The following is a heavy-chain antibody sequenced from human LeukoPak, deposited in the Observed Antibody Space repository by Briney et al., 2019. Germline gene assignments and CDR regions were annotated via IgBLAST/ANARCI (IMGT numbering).Heavy chain of an antibody. Sequence: PSQTLSLTCTVSGGSISSSSYYWGWIRQPPGKGLEWIGSIYYSGSTYYNPSLKSRVTISVDTSKNQFSLKLSSVTAADTAVYYCARHAGEGLEFEFDYWGQGTLVTVSS. J-gene: IGHJ4*02. V-gene: IGHV4-39*01. D-gene: IGHD3-10*01. CDR1: GGSISSSSYY. CDR2: IYYSGST. CDR3: ARHAGEGLEFEFDY.